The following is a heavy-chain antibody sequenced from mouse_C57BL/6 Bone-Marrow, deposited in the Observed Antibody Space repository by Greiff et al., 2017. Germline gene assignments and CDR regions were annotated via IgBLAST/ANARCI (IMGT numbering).Heavy chain of an antibody. Sequence: EVKLVESVAELVRPGASVKLSCTASGFNIKNTYMHWVKQRPEQGLEWIGRIDPANGNTKYAPKFQGKATITADTSSNTAYLQLSSLTSEDTAIYYCARRTTVVAYYYAMDYWGQGTSVTVSS. J-gene: IGHJ4*01. D-gene: IGHD1-1*01. CDR1: GFNIKNTY. V-gene: IGHV14-3*01. CDR2: IDPANGNT. CDR3: ARRTTVVAYYYAMDY.